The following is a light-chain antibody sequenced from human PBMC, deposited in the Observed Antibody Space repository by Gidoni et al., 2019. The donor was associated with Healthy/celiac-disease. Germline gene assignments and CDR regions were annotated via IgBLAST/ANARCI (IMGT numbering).Light chain of an antibody. V-gene: IGKV3-20*01. CDR2: GAS. CDR1: QSVSSSY. Sequence: EIVLTQSPGTLSLSPGERATLSCRASQSVSSSYLAWYQQKPGQAPRLLIYGASSRATGIPDRFSGSGSGTDFTLTISRLEPEDCAVYYCQQYGSSPLTFGGXTKVEIK. J-gene: IGKJ4*01. CDR3: QQYGSSPLT.